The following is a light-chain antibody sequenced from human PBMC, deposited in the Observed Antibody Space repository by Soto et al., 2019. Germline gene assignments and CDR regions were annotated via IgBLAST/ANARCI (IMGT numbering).Light chain of an antibody. Sequence: SSRCAFVGDTFTITCRSSQDIRNFLAWYQQKPGKVPKLLICAASTLQSGVPSRFSGSGSGTDFTLTISSLQTEDVATYYCQKGKIAPLTVGRGTKVDIK. CDR3: QKGKIAPLT. V-gene: IGKV1-27*01. J-gene: IGKJ4*01. CDR2: AAS. CDR1: QDIRNF.